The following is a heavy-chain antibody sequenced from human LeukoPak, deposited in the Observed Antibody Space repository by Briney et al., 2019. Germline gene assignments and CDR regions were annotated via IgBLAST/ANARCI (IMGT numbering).Heavy chain of an antibody. J-gene: IGHJ5*02. CDR2: IYHSENT. Sequence: TSETLSLTCTVSGYSISSGYYWGWIRQPPGKGLEWIGSIYHSENTYYNPSLKSRVTISVDTSKNQFSLKLSSVTAADTAVYYCASTGTTSRDNWFDPWGQGTLVTVSS. CDR3: ASTGTTSRDNWFDP. V-gene: IGHV4-38-2*02. CDR1: GYSISSGYY. D-gene: IGHD1-1*01.